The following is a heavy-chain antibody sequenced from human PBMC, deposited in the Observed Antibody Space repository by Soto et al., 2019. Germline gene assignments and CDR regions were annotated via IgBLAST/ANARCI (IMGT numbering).Heavy chain of an antibody. D-gene: IGHD3-22*01. J-gene: IGHJ3*02. CDR1: GGTFSSYA. CDR2: IIPIFGTA. V-gene: IGHV1-69*01. Sequence: QVQLVQSGAEVKKPGSSVKVSCKASGGTFSSYAISWVRQAPGQGLEWMGGIIPIFGTANYAQKFQGRVTITADESTSTAYMELSSLRSEDTAVYYCARVLYYYDSSGYYQGAFDIWGQGTMVTVSS. CDR3: ARVLYYYDSSGYYQGAFDI.